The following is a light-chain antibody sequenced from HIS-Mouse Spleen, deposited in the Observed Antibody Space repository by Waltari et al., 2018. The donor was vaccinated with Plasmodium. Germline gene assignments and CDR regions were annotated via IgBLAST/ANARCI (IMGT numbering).Light chain of an antibody. J-gene: IGLJ1*01. Sequence: QSALTKPRSVSGSPGQSVTIPRTGTSSDVGGSNFVSWYQQHPAKAPKLMIYDVSKRPSGVPDRFSGSKSGNTASLTISGLQAEDEADYYCCSYAGSYTYVFGTGTKVTVL. CDR3: CSYAGSYTYV. V-gene: IGLV2-11*01. CDR1: SSDVGGSNF. CDR2: DVS.